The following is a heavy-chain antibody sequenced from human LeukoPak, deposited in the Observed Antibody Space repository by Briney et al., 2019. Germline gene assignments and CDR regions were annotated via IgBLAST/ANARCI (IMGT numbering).Heavy chain of an antibody. V-gene: IGHV1-18*01. CDR3: ARTWYNWNDNYFDY. Sequence: ASVKVSCKASGYTFTTYGIAWVRQAPGQGLKWMGWISAYNGNTNYAQKLQGRVTMTTDTSTSTAYMELRSLRSDDTAVYYCARTWYNWNDNYFDYWGQGTLVTVSS. D-gene: IGHD1-20*01. CDR2: ISAYNGNT. CDR1: GYTFTTYG. J-gene: IGHJ4*02.